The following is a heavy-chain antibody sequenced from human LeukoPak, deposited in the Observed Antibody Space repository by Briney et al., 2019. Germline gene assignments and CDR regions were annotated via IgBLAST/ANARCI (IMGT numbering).Heavy chain of an antibody. CDR3: ARESRGYSGYDYVGWFDP. Sequence: SETLSLTCAVSGGSISSGGYSGSWIRQPPGKGLEWIGYIYHSGSTYYNPSLKSRITISVDRSKNQFSLKLSSVTAADTAVYYCARESRGYSGYDYVGWFDPWGQGTLVTVSS. CDR2: IYHSGST. CDR1: GGSISSGGYS. J-gene: IGHJ5*02. D-gene: IGHD5-12*01. V-gene: IGHV4-30-2*01.